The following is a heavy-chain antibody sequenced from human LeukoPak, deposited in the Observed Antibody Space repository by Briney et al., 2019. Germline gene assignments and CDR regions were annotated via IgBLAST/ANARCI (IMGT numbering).Heavy chain of an antibody. CDR2: ISWNSGSI. D-gene: IGHD4-17*01. Sequence: AGGSPRLSCAPSGFTFDDYAMHWVRQAPGKGLEWVSGISWNSGSIGYADSVKGRFTISRDNAKNSLYLQMNSLRAEDTALYYCAKDIYGDYSYYFDYWGQGTLVTVSS. CDR1: GFTFDDYA. J-gene: IGHJ4*02. CDR3: AKDIYGDYSYYFDY. V-gene: IGHV3-9*01.